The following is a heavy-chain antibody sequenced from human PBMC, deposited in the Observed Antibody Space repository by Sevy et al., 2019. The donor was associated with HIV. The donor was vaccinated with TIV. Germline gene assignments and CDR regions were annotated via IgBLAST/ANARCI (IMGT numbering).Heavy chain of an antibody. CDR3: AKDLGHAFDI. J-gene: IGHJ3*02. D-gene: IGHD3-10*01. CDR2: ISGSGGST. V-gene: IGHV3-23*01. Sequence: ETLSLTCTVSGGSISSSTYYWGWVRQAPGKGLEWVSAISGSGGSTYYADSVKGRFTISRDNSKNTLYLQMNSLRAEDTAVYYCAKDLGHAFDIWGQGTMVTVSS. CDR1: GGSISSSTYY.